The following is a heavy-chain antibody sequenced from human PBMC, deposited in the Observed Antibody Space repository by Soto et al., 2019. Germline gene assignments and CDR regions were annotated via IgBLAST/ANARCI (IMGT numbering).Heavy chain of an antibody. V-gene: IGHV3-23*01. CDR1: GFTFSSYA. D-gene: IGHD5-12*01. CDR3: AKDRGYSGYGSIFDN. Sequence: EVQLLESGGGLVQPGGSLRLSCGVSGFTFSSYAMSWVRQAPGKGLEWVSVISGSGSSTDYADSVKGRFTISRGNSKNTLYLQMHSLRAEDTAVYHYAKDRGYSGYGSIFDNWGQGTLVTVSS. CDR2: ISGSGSST. J-gene: IGHJ4*02.